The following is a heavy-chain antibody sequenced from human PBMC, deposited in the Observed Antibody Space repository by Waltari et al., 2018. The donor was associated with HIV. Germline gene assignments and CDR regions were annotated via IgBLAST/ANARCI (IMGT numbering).Heavy chain of an antibody. J-gene: IGHJ6*02. CDR2: RNPNSGNT. V-gene: IGHV1-8*01. CDR3: SRGLHCTATSCLLYHGMDV. CDR1: GYTFSTYD. D-gene: IGHD2-2*01. Sequence: QVQLVQSGAEVKKPGAPVKVSCKASGYTFSTYDINWVRPATGQGLELMGWRNPNSGNTGYAQKFQGRVNMTRNSSIRTAYMELSSLRSDDTAVYYCSRGLHCTATSCLLYHGMDVWGQGTAVSVSS.